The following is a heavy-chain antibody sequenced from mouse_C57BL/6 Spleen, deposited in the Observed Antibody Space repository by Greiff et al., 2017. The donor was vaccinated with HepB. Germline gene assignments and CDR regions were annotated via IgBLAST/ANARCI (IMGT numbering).Heavy chain of an antibody. J-gene: IGHJ1*03. V-gene: IGHV1-59*01. Sequence: VQLQQPGAELVRPGTSVKLSCKASGYTFTSYWMHWVKQRPGQGLEWIGVIDPSDSYTNYNQKFKGKATLTVDTSSSTAYMQLSSLTSEDSAVYYCARCKLGYGSSYWYFDVWGTGTTVTVSS. CDR1: GYTFTSYW. D-gene: IGHD1-1*01. CDR2: IDPSDSYT. CDR3: ARCKLGYGSSYWYFDV.